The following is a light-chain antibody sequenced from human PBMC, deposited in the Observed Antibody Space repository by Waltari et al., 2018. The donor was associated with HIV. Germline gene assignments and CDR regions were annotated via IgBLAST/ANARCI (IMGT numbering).Light chain of an antibody. V-gene: IGLV3-9*01. J-gene: IGLJ2*01. CDR3: QVRVSNTVV. CDR2: RDN. CDR1: NIGRQN. Sequence: SYELTQPLSVSVALGQTATHTCGGNNIGRQNVCGYQQKPGQAPVLIIYRDNTRPSVTPERFSGSNSGNTATLTIMRAQAGDEADYYCQVRVSNTVVFCGGTNLTVL.